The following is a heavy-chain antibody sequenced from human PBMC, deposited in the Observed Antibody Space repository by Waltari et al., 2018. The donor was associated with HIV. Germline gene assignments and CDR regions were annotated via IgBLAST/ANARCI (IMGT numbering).Heavy chain of an antibody. CDR3: ARGSGLKVTLDWYFDV. CDR2: IYYSGTT. J-gene: IGHJ2*01. Sequence: VEMQESGPGLVKTSETLSLTCTVSDGSMSNHSWRWIRQSPGKGLEWIGYIYYSGTTKYHPSLRSRVTISVDTSKKQFSLKLTSVTAADTAVYYCARGSGLKVTLDWYFDVWGRGTLVTVSS. V-gene: IGHV4-59*11. CDR1: DGSMSNHS.